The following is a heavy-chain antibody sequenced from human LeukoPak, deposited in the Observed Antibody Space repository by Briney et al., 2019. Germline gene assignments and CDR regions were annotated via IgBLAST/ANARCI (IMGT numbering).Heavy chain of an antibody. J-gene: IGHJ5*02. D-gene: IGHD2-15*01. CDR3: ARARGRIRGGSRIWFDP. CDR1: GGSFSGDY. V-gene: IGHV4-34*01. Sequence: SETLSLTCAVYGGSFSGDYWSWIRQPPGKGLEWIGEINHSGSTNYNPSLKSRVTISVDTSKNQFSLKLSSVTAADTAVYYCARARGRIRGGSRIWFDPWGQGTLVTVSS. CDR2: INHSGST.